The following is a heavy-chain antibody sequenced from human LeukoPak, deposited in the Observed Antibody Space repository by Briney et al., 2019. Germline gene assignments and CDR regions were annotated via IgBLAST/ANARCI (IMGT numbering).Heavy chain of an antibody. CDR2: IKSKTAGGTI. CDR3: TLNRGIAGPNFYMDV. Sequence: PGGSLRLSCAASGFTLSSYAMSWVRQAPGKGPECVGRIKSKTAGGTIDFVGPVKGRFAISRDDSKNTLYLQMSSLETEDTAVYYCTLNRGIAGPNFYMDVWGKGITVTVSS. D-gene: IGHD6-13*01. V-gene: IGHV3-15*01. J-gene: IGHJ6*03. CDR1: GFTLSSYA.